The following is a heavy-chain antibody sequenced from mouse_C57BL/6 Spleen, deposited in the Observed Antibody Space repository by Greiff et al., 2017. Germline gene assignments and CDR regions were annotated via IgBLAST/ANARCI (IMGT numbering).Heavy chain of an antibody. V-gene: IGHV5-6*01. CDR1: GFTFSSYG. CDR2: ISSGGSYT. CDR3: ARHGDKLTGRFAY. J-gene: IGHJ3*01. Sequence: EVQVVESGGDLVQPGGSLKLSCAASGFTFSSYGMSWVRQTPDKRLEWVATISSGGSYTYYPDSVKGRFTISRDNAKNTLYLQMSSLKSEDTAMYYCARHGDKLTGRFAYWGQGTLVTVSA. D-gene: IGHD4-1*01.